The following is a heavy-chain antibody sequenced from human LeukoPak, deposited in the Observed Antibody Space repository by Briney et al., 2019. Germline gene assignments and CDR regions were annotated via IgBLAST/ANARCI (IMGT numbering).Heavy chain of an antibody. CDR2: ISYDGSNK. V-gene: IGHV3-30*18. J-gene: IGHJ4*02. CDR1: GFTFSNYG. D-gene: IGHD3-22*01. CDR3: AKGFSYYYDSGYDPDSY. Sequence: GRSLRLSCAASGFTFSNYGMHWVRQAPGKGLEWVAVISYDGSNKYYADSVKGRFTISRDNSKNTLYLQMNSLRAEDTAVYYCAKGFSYYYDSGYDPDSYWGQGTLVTVSS.